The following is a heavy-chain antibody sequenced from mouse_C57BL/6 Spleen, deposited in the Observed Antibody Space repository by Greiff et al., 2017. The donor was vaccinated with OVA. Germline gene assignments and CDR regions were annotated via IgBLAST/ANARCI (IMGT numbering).Heavy chain of an antibody. CDR3: ARDDYAYFDY. CDR1: GYAFSSSW. J-gene: IGHJ2*01. Sequence: VKLMESGPELVKPGASVKISCKASGYAFSSSWMNWVKQRPGKGLEWIGRIYPGDGDTNYNGKFKGKATLTADKSSSTAYMQLSSLTSEDSAVYFCARDDYAYFDYWGQGTTLTVSS. D-gene: IGHD2-4*01. CDR2: IYPGDGDT. V-gene: IGHV1-82*01.